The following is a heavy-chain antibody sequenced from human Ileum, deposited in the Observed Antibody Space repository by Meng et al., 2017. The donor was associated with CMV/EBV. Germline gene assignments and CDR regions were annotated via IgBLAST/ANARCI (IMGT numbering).Heavy chain of an antibody. J-gene: IGHJ4*02. D-gene: IGHD6-6*01. CDR1: GYTFTGNY. CDR3: ARRERISSGLEY. V-gene: IGHV1-2*02. CDR2: IDPNTGGT. Sequence: QGQLVQSGAEGNKPGTSVKVSCKASGYTFTGNYIYWVRQAPGQGLEWMGWIDPNTGGTKYIQKFQGRVTMTGDTSISTAYMELSGLRFDDTAVYYCARRERISSGLEYWGQGTLVTVSS.